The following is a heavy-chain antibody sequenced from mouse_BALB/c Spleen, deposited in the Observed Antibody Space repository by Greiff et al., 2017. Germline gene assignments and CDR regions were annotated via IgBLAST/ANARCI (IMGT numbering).Heavy chain of an antibody. CDR3: ARHYGSSYERFAY. V-gene: IGHV5-6*01. CDR2: ISSGGSYT. Sequence: EVQGVESGGDLVKPGGSLKLSCAASGFTFSSYGMSWVRQTPDKRLEWVATISSGGSYTYYPDSVKGRFTISRDNAKNTLYLQMSSLKSEDTAMYYCARHYGSSYERFAYWGQGTLVTVSA. CDR1: GFTFSSYG. J-gene: IGHJ3*01. D-gene: IGHD1-1*01.